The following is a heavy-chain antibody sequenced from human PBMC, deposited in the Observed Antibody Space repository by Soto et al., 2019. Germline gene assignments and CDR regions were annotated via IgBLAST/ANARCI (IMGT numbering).Heavy chain of an antibody. CDR1: GFTFSNYW. V-gene: IGHV3-74*01. J-gene: IGHJ4*02. CDR3: ARGDGDYHDGNGYLGRR. CDR2: IRSDGSNA. D-gene: IGHD3-22*01. Sequence: EVQLVESGGGLFQPGGSLRLSCAASGFTFSNYWMHWVRQAPGKGLVWVSRIRSDGSNAEYADSVKGRLTISRDNAENTLYLQMNSLRVEDTAVYYCARGDGDYHDGNGYLGRRWGQGTLVTVSS.